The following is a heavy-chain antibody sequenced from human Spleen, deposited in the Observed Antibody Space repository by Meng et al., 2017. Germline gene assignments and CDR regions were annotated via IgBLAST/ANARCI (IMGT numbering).Heavy chain of an antibody. V-gene: IGHV3-53*01. Sequence: SCAASDVIVTSDYMFWVRQAPGKGLEWVSVIYNGGSTFYTDSVKGRFTISRDNSKNTLYLQMNSLRAEDTDVYFCASPLGYWGQGEQVTVSS. J-gene: IGHJ4*02. CDR2: IYNGGST. D-gene: IGHD3-10*01. CDR1: DVIVTSDY. CDR3: ASPLGY.